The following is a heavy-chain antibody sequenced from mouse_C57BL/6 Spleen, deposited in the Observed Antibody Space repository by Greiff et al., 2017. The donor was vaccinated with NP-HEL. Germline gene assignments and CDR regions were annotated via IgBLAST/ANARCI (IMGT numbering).Heavy chain of an antibody. J-gene: IGHJ4*01. D-gene: IGHD4-1*01. V-gene: IGHV2-5*01. Sequence: QVQLKESGPGLVQPSQSLSITCTVSGFSLTSYGVHWVRQSPGKGLEWLGVIWRGGSTDYNAAFMSRLSITKDNSKRQVFFKMNSLQADDTAIYYCAKDPSNWGVGGYAMDYWGQGTSVTVSS. CDR1: GFSLTSYG. CDR3: AKDPSNWGVGGYAMDY. CDR2: IWRGGST.